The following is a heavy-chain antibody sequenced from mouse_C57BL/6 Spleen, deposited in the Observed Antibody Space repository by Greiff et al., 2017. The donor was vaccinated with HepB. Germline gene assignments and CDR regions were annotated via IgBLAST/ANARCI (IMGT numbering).Heavy chain of an antibody. V-gene: IGHV1-55*01. CDR2: IYPGSGST. J-gene: IGHJ1*03. CDR3: ARSWDWYFDV. D-gene: IGHD4-1*01. Sequence: VQLQQPGAELVKPGASVKMSCKASGYTFTSYWITWVKQRPGQGLEWIGDIYPGSGSTNYNEKFKSEATLTVDTSSSTAYMQLSSLTSEDSAVYNCARSWDWYFDVWGTGTTVTVSS. CDR1: GYTFTSYW.